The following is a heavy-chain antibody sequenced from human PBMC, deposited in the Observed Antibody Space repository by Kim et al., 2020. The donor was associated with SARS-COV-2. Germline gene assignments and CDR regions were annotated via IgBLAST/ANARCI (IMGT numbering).Heavy chain of an antibody. J-gene: IGHJ5*02. CDR1: GYTFTGYY. V-gene: IGHV1-2*02. D-gene: IGHD3-10*01. Sequence: ASLKVSCKASGYTFTGYYMHWVRQAPGQGLEWMGWINPNSGGTNYAQKFQGRVTMTRDTSISTAYMELSRLRSDDTAVYYCARLPRTRITMVRVVIPWFDPWGQGTLVTVSS. CDR3: ARLPRTRITMVRVVIPWFDP. CDR2: INPNSGGT.